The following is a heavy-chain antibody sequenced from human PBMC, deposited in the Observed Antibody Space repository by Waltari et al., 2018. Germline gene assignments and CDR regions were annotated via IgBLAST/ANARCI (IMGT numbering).Heavy chain of an antibody. J-gene: IGHJ4*02. D-gene: IGHD1-1*01. CDR2: IITNSGGT. V-gene: IGHV1-2*06. CDR1: GYTFSHKH. CDR3: VRENWYYDY. Sequence: QVQLVQSGAEVKMPGASVKVSCKASGYTFSHKHVHWVRQAPGQGLQWMGRIITNSGGTDYAQEFQGSVTMTRDTSISTGYMELSSVRSDDTAVYYCVRENWYYDYWGQGTQVTVSS.